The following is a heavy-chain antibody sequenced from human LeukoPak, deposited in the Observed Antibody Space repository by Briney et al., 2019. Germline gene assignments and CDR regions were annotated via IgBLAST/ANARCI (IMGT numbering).Heavy chain of an antibody. CDR2: ITSRNNI. V-gene: IGHV3-21*01. D-gene: IGHD4-23*01. CDR1: GFTFSSYS. J-gene: IGHJ6*03. Sequence: GGSLRLSCAASGFTFSSYSMNWVRQAPGKGLEWVSSITSRNNIYYADSVKGRFTVSRDNSKNTLYLQMNSLRAEDTAVYYCAKVPYGGNSYYYYYMDVWGKGTTVTISS. CDR3: AKVPYGGNSYYYYYMDV.